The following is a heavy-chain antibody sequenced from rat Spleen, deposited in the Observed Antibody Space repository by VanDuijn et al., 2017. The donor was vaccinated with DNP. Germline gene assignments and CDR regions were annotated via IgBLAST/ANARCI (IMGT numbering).Heavy chain of an antibody. Sequence: EVQLQESGPGLVKPSQSLSLTCSVTGYSITSSYRWNWIRKFPGNKLEWMGSINSAGTTKYNPSLKSRISITRDTSKNQLFLQVNSVTTEDTATYYCARGDILRSFDYWGQGVMVTVSS. J-gene: IGHJ2*01. V-gene: IGHV3-3*01. CDR2: INSAGTT. D-gene: IGHD1-6*01. CDR1: GYSITSSYR. CDR3: ARGDILRSFDY.